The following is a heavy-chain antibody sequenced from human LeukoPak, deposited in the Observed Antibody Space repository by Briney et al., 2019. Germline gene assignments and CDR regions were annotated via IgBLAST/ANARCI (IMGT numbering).Heavy chain of an antibody. CDR3: ARCGAAVTTHFSH. J-gene: IGHJ4*02. V-gene: IGHV1-18*01. Sequence: ASVQVSCKASGYSFSIYGIAWARQAPGQGLEYLGWISASDGTTNYAQKVQDRVTMTTDTSTSTAYLELRSLRSEDTAVYYCARCGAAVTTHFSHWGQGTLVTVSS. CDR1: GYSFSIYG. D-gene: IGHD4-17*01. CDR2: ISASDGTT.